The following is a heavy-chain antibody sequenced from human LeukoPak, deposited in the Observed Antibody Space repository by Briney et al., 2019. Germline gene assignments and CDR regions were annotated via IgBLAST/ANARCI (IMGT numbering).Heavy chain of an antibody. CDR1: GFTFSSYS. V-gene: IGHV3-48*01. D-gene: IGHD2-21*02. CDR3: AREGPYVVVTSPFDY. J-gene: IGHJ4*02. Sequence: PGGSLRLSCAASGFTFSSYSMNWVRQAPGKGLEWVSYISSSSTIYYADSVKGRFTISRDNAKNSLYLQMNSLRAEDTAVYYCAREGPYVVVTSPFDYWGQGTLVTVSS. CDR2: ISSSSTI.